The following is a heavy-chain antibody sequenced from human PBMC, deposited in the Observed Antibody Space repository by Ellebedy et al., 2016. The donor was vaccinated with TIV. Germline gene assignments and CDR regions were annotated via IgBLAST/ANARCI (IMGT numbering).Heavy chain of an antibody. V-gene: IGHV6-1*01. CDR3: ARGWFGSGMGV. J-gene: IGHJ6*02. CDR2: TYYRSKWNN. D-gene: IGHD3-10*01. CDR1: GDSVSTDIG. Sequence: LRLSCVISGDSVSTDIGWNWIRQSPSRGREWRGRTYYRSKWNNDYAVSLKSRITINPDTSKNLFSLQLNSVTPEDTAVYYCARGWFGSGMGVWGQGTTVTVS.